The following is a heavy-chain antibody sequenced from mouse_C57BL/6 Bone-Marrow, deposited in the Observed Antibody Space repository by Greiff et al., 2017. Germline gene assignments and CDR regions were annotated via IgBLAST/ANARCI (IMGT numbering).Heavy chain of an antibody. CDR3: ARSVPLGRSFDY. CDR2: IYPTSGRT. J-gene: IGHJ2*01. V-gene: IGHV1-55*01. Sequence: QVQLQQSGAELVKPGASVKMSCKASGYTFTSYWITWVKQRPGQGLEWIGDIYPTSGRTNYNEKFKSKAILTVDTSSNTAYMQLSSLTSADSAVFYCARSVPLGRSFDYWGQGTTLTVSS. D-gene: IGHD4-1*01. CDR1: GYTFTSYW.